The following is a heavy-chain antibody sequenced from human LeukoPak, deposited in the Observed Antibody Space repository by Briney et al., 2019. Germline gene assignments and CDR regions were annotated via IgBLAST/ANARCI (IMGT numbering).Heavy chain of an antibody. D-gene: IGHD5-18*01. J-gene: IGHJ6*02. V-gene: IGHV4-34*01. Sequence: SETLSLTCAVYGGSFSGYYWSWIRQPPGKGLEWIGEINHSGSTNYNPSLKSRVTISVDTSKKQFSLKLSSVTAADTAVYYCARAGYSYGLHYYYYGMDVWGQGTTVTVSS. CDR2: INHSGST. CDR1: GGSFSGYY. CDR3: ARAGYSYGLHYYYYGMDV.